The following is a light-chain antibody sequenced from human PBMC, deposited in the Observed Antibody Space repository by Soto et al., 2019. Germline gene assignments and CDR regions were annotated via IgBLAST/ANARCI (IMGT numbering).Light chain of an antibody. V-gene: IGKV3-15*01. J-gene: IGKJ2*03. Sequence: DILMTQSPATVSVSLGERVTLSCRASEGVSNYLAWYQQKSGQAPSLLVYAIFSLPTGVPARFSGSGSGTDFTLNISSLQSEDSAIYYCQQHYNWPHSFGEGTKVEIK. CDR2: AIF. CDR1: EGVSNY. CDR3: QQHYNWPHS.